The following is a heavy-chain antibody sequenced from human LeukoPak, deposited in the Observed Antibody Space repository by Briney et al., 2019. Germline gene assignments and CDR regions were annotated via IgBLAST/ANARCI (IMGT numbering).Heavy chain of an antibody. Sequence: SVKVSCKASGGTFSSYTISWVRQAPGQGLEWMGRIIPILGIANYAQKFQGRVTITADKSTSTAYMELSSLRSEDTAVYYCARDPIVVVAATHYYYYYGMDVWGQATTVTVSS. D-gene: IGHD2-15*01. CDR2: IIPILGIA. J-gene: IGHJ6*02. CDR3: ARDPIVVVAATHYYYYYGMDV. CDR1: GGTFSSYT. V-gene: IGHV1-69*04.